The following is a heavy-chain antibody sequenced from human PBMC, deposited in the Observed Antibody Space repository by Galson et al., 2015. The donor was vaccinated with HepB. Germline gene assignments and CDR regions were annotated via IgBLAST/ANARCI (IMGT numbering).Heavy chain of an antibody. CDR2: IEPSDSYT. D-gene: IGHD3-16*01. V-gene: IGHV5-10-1*01. J-gene: IGHJ6*02. CDR3: ATLGRGPMYSNGMDV. Sequence: QSGAEVKKPGESLKISCKGSGYTFTNYWVSWVRQMPGKGLEWMGRIEPSDSYTNYSPSFQGRVSISTDNSISTAYLQWSSLKASDTAIYCCATLGRGPMYSNGMDVWGQGTTVTVSS. CDR1: GYTFTNYW.